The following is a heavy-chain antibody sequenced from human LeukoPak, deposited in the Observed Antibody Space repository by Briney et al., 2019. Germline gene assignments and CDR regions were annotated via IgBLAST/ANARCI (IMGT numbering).Heavy chain of an antibody. Sequence: ASVKVSCKASGYTFTSYGISWVRQAPGQGLEWMGWISAYNGNTNYAQKLQGRVTMTTDTSTSTAYMELRSLRSDDTAVYYCARVAYYYDSSGNSDYWGQGTLVTVSS. D-gene: IGHD3-22*01. CDR3: ARVAYYYDSSGNSDY. J-gene: IGHJ4*02. CDR1: GYTFTSYG. CDR2: ISAYNGNT. V-gene: IGHV1-18*01.